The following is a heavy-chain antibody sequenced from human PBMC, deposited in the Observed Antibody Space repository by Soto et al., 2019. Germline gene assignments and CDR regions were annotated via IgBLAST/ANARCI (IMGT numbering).Heavy chain of an antibody. J-gene: IGHJ1*01. CDR1: GFTFSSHE. V-gene: IGHV3-48*03. D-gene: IGHD2-8*01. CDR2: ISGSGSTI. CDR3: ARGGVY. Sequence: GGSLRLSCEATGFTFSSHEMNWIRQTPGKRLEWIAKISGSGSTINYADSVKGRFTISRDNVQRTLHLQMDSLRVEDTGVYYCARGGVYWGRGTLVTVYS.